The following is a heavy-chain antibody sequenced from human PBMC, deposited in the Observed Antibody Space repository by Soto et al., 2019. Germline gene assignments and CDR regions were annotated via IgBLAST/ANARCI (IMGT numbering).Heavy chain of an antibody. Sequence: GGSLRLSCAASGFTFSSYGMHWVRQAPGKGLEWVAVISYDGSNKYYADSVKGRFTISRDNSKNTLYLKMNSLRAEDTAVYYCAKDASMDVWGQGTTVTVSS. CDR1: GFTFSSYG. V-gene: IGHV3-30*18. J-gene: IGHJ6*02. CDR2: ISYDGSNK. CDR3: AKDASMDV.